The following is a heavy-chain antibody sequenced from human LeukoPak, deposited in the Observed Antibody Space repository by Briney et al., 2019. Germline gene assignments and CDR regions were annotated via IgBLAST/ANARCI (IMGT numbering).Heavy chain of an antibody. D-gene: IGHD3-10*01. CDR2: IYHSGST. J-gene: IGHJ4*02. CDR1: GGSISSSNW. CDR3: ARGGGLLWFGELLYYY. Sequence: PSGTLSLTCAVSGGSISSSNWWSWVRQPPGKGLEWIGEIYHSGSTNYNPSLKSRVTISVDTSKNQFSLKLSSVTAADTAVYYCARGGGLLWFGELLYYYWGQGTLVAVSS. V-gene: IGHV4-4*02.